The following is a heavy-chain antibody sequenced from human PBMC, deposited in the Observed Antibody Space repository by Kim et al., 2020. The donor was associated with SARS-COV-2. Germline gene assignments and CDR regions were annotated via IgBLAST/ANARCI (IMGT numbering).Heavy chain of an antibody. V-gene: IGHV3-11*01. D-gene: IGHD5-12*01. Sequence: YAASEKGRFTISRKNAKNSLYLQLTSLGAEDTAVYYCARIYDGGDYWGQGTLVTVSS. CDR3: ARIYDGGDY. J-gene: IGHJ4*02.